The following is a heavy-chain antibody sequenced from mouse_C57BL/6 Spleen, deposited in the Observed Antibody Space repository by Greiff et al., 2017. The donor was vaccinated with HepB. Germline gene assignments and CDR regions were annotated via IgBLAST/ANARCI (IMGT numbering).Heavy chain of an antibody. D-gene: IGHD1-1*01. J-gene: IGHJ3*01. CDR3: ASHYGSTSWFAY. CDR1: GYSITSGYY. V-gene: IGHV3-6*01. CDR2: ISYDGSN. Sequence: EVKLQESGPGLVKPSQSLSLTCSVTGYSITSGYYWNWIRQFPGNKLEWMGYISYDGSNNYNPSLKNRISITRYTSKNQFFLKLNSVTTEDTATYYCASHYGSTSWFAYWGQGTLVTVSA.